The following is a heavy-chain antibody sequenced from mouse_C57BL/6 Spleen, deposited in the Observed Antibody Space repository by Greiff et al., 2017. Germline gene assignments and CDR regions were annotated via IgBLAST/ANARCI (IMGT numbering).Heavy chain of an antibody. CDR3: ARVLDSSMDY. D-gene: IGHD3-2*01. Sequence: EVQLQQSGPELVKPGASVKIPCKASGYTFTDYNMDWVKQSPGQSLEWIGAINPNNGGTIYNQKFKGKATVTVDKSSSTAYMELRSLTSEDTAVYYCARVLDSSMDYWGQGTSVTVSS. J-gene: IGHJ4*01. CDR1: GYTFTDYN. CDR2: INPNNGGT. V-gene: IGHV1-18*01.